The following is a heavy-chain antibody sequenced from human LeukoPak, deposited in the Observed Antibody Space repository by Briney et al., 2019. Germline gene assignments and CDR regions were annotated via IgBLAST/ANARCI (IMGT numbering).Heavy chain of an antibody. CDR2: FDPEDGET. CDR1: GYTLTELS. Sequence: ASVKVSCKVSGYTLTELSIQWVRQAPGKGLEWMGGFDPEDGETIYAQKFQGRVTMTEDTSTDTAYMELSNLRSEDTAVYYCATVRVSRERGLLDYWGQGTLVTVSS. CDR3: ATVRVSRERGLLDY. J-gene: IGHJ4*02. V-gene: IGHV1-24*01. D-gene: IGHD1-26*01.